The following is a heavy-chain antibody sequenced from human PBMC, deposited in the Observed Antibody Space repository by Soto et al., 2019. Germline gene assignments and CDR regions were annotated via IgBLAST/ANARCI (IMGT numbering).Heavy chain of an antibody. J-gene: IGHJ4*02. CDR2: INPNSGGT. V-gene: IGHV1-2*04. D-gene: IGHD2-15*01. CDR1: GYTFTGYY. Sequence: ASVKVSCKASGYTFTGYYMHWVRQAPGQGLEWMGWINPNSGGTNYAQKFQGWVTMTRDTSISTAYMELSRLRSDDMAVYYCARDVGVARLLSYFDYWGQGTLVTVSS. CDR3: ARDVGVARLLSYFDY.